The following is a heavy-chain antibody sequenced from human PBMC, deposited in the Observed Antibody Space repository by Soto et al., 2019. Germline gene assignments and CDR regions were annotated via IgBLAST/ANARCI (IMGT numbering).Heavy chain of an antibody. CDR2: IIPIFGTA. D-gene: IGHD3-22*01. CDR1: GGTFSSYA. Sequence: QVQLVQSGAEVKKPGSSVKVSCKASGGTFSSYAITWVRQAPGQGLEWMGGIIPIFGTANYAQKFQGRVTITADDSTSSAYMELSSLRSEETVVYYCARERGPRSGYSPYWFAPWGEGTLVTVSS. CDR3: ARERGPRSGYSPYWFAP. J-gene: IGHJ5*02. V-gene: IGHV1-69*12.